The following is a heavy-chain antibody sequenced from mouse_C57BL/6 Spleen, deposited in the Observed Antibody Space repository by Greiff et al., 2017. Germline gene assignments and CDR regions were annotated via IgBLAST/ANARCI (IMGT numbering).Heavy chain of an antibody. D-gene: IGHD1-1*01. CDR1: GYAFSSSW. Sequence: QVQLQQSGPELVKPGASVKISCKASGYAFSSSWMNWVKQRPGKGLEWIGRIYPGDGDTNYNGKFKGKATLTAAKSSSTAYMQLSSLTSEDSAVYFCARSGSGGYYGSSFAYWGQGTLVTVSA. V-gene: IGHV1-82*01. CDR3: ARSGSGGYYGSSFAY. CDR2: IYPGDGDT. J-gene: IGHJ3*01.